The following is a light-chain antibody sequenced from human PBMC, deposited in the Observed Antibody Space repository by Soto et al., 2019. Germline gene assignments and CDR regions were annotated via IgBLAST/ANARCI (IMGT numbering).Light chain of an antibody. V-gene: IGKV1-33*01. CDR1: HDISNY. CDR3: QQYNNLPLT. Sequence: DIQMTQSPSSLSASVGDRVTITCQASHDISNYLSWYQQKPGKAPKLLIYDTSNLETGVPSRFSGSGSGTDFTFTISSLQPEDIATYYCQQYNNLPLTFGGGTKVDIK. CDR2: DTS. J-gene: IGKJ4*01.